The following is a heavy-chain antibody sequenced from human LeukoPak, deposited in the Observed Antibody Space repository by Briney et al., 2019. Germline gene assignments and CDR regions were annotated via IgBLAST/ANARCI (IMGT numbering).Heavy chain of an antibody. D-gene: IGHD5-12*01. CDR3: ASSRYSGYEDY. V-gene: IGHV3-74*01. CDR1: GFTFSNYW. Sequence: GGSLRLSCGASGFTFSNYWMHWVRQAPRKGLVWVSRINSDGSRTDYADSVKGRFTISRDNAKNTLYLQMNSLRAEDTAVYYCASSRYSGYEDYWGQGTLVTVSS. CDR2: INSDGSRT. J-gene: IGHJ4*02.